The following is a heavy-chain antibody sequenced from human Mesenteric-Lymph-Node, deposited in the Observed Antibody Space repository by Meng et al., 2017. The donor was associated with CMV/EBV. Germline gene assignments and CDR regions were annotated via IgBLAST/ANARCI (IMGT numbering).Heavy chain of an antibody. CDR3: ARLRTTVTHYYYGMDV. CDR1: GFTFSSYG. D-gene: IGHD4-17*01. J-gene: IGHJ6*02. V-gene: IGHV3-30*02. CDR2: IRYDGTNK. Sequence: GESLKISCAASGFTFSSYGMHWVRQAPGKGLEWVAFIRYDGTNKYYADSVKGRFTISRDNSKNTLYLHMNSLRAEDMAVYYCARLRTTVTHYYYGMDVWGQGTTVTVSS.